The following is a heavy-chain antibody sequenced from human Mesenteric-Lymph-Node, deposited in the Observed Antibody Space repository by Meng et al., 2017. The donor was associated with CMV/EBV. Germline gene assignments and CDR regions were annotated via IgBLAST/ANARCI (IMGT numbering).Heavy chain of an antibody. V-gene: IGHV4-61*01. J-gene: IGHJ4*02. D-gene: IGHD2/OR15-2a*01. CDR1: GASVSSDSYY. CDR3: ARDFKGEYFDF. CDR2: LHYIGGT. Sequence: GSLRLSCTVSGASVSSDSYYWSWIRQLPGKGLEWIGYLHYIGGTNYNPSLKSRVTISVDTSKNQFSLKLSSVTAADTAVYYCARDFKGEYFDFWGQGALVTVSS.